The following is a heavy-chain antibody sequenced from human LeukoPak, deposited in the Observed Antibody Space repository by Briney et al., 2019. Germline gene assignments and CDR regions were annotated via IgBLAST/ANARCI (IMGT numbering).Heavy chain of an antibody. J-gene: IGHJ5*02. Sequence: GSLRLSCAASGFTVSSNYMSWVRQAPGKGLEWIGYIYYSGSTNYNPSLKSRVTISVDTSKNQFSLKLRSVTAADTAVYYCARHVGYGNNWFDPWGQGTLVTVSS. V-gene: IGHV4-59*08. D-gene: IGHD5-18*01. CDR2: IYYSGST. CDR3: ARHVGYGNNWFDP. CDR1: GFTVSSNY.